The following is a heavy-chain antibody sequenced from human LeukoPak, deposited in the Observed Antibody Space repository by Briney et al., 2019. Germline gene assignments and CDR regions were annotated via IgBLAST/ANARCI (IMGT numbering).Heavy chain of an antibody. J-gene: IGHJ4*02. CDR1: GGSISSSSYY. D-gene: IGHD3-9*01. V-gene: IGHV4-39*01. Sequence: SETLSLTCTVSGGSISSSSYYWGWISQPPGKGLEWIGSIYYSGSTYYNPSLKSRVTISVDTSKNQFSLKLSSVTAADTAVYYCATLDILTGYLSGYWGQGTLVTVSS. CDR3: ATLDILTGYLSGY. CDR2: IYYSGST.